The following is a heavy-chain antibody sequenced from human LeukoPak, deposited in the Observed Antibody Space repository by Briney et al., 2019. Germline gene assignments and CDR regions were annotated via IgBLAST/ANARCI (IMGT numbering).Heavy chain of an antibody. V-gene: IGHV4-59*11. CDR3: ARDGPTSTAPFDY. Sequence: PSETLSLTCPVSGGSITSHFWSWIRQPPGEGLEWIGNFYHAGNSNLNPSLKSRVSMSIETSKNQFSLKLRSMTAADTAVYYCARDGPTSTAPFDYWGQGTLVTVSS. J-gene: IGHJ4*02. D-gene: IGHD1-26*01. CDR1: GGSITSHF. CDR2: FYHAGNS.